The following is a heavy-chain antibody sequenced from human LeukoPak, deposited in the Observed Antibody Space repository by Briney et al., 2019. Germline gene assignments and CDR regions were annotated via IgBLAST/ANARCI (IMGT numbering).Heavy chain of an antibody. CDR3: ARERDDDPFDI. CDR2: NSAGSGNT. CDR1: GGGSRTNA. J-gene: IGHJ3*02. Sequence: ASVKVSCKASGGGSRTNAIVWLRQAPGQRPEWMGWNSAGSGNTKYSQTFQDRLTLTRDTAASTVYMDLSSLRPEDTAVYFCARERDDDPFDIWGQGTLVIVSS. V-gene: IGHV1-3*01. D-gene: IGHD1-1*01.